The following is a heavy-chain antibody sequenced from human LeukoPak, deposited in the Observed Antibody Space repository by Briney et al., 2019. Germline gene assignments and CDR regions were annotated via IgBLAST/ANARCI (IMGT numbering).Heavy chain of an antibody. V-gene: IGHV4-39*01. D-gene: IGHD5-18*01. CDR2: IYYSGSS. Sequence: PSETLSLTCTVSGGSISSSSYYWGWIRQPPGKGLEWIGSIYYSGSSYYNPSLKSRVTISVHPSKNQFSLKLTSVTAADTAVYYCARHVDTATDYFDYWGQGTLVTVSS. CDR1: GGSISSSSYY. CDR3: ARHVDTATDYFDY. J-gene: IGHJ4*02.